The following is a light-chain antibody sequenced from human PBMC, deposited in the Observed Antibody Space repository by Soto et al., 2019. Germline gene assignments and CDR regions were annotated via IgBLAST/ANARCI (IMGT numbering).Light chain of an antibody. J-gene: IGKJ4*01. CDR1: QSISSAY. CDR3: QQYGTSPLT. Sequence: EIVLTQSPGTLSLSPGERATLSCRASQSISSAYIAWYQQKPGQAPRLLIYGASSRAAGIPDRVSGSGSGTDYTLTISRLEPEDFAMYYCQQYGTSPLTFGGGTQVEIK. CDR2: GAS. V-gene: IGKV3-20*01.